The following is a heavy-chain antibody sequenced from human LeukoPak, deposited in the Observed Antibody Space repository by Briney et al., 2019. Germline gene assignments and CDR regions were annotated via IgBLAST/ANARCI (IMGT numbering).Heavy chain of an antibody. J-gene: IGHJ4*02. V-gene: IGHV4-4*07. CDR1: GGSISSYY. CDR3: ARGGAVAGGIDY. CDR2: IHTSGST. D-gene: IGHD6-19*01. Sequence: ASETLSLTCTVSGGSISSYYWSWIRQPAGKGLEWIGRIHTSGSTNYNPSPKSRVTISVDKSKNQFSLKLSSVTAADTAVYYCARGGAVAGGIDYWGQGTLVTVSS.